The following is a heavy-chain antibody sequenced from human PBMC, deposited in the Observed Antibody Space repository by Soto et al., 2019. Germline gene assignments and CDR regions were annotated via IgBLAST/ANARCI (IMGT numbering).Heavy chain of an antibody. D-gene: IGHD6-13*01. V-gene: IGHV3-30*18. CDR3: AKDIAPENGMDV. Sequence: GGSLRLSCAASGFTFSSYGMHWVRQAPGKGLEWVAVISYDGSNKYYADSVKGRFTISRDNSKNTLYLQMNSLRAEDTAVYYCAKDIAPENGMDVWGQGTTVTVSS. CDR2: ISYDGSNK. CDR1: GFTFSSYG. J-gene: IGHJ6*02.